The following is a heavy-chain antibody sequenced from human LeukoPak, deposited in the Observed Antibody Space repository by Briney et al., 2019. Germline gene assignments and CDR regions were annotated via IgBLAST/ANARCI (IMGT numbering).Heavy chain of an antibody. J-gene: IGHJ3*02. CDR2: IIPILGIA. CDR3: ARDEVGKYCSGGSCYYDAFDI. Sequence: SVKVSCKASGGTFSSYAISWVRQAPGQGLEWMGRIIPILGIASYAQKFQGRVTITADKSTSTAYMELSSLRSEDTAVYYCARDEVGKYCSGGSCYYDAFDIWGQGTMVTVSS. D-gene: IGHD2-15*01. V-gene: IGHV1-69*04. CDR1: GGTFSSYA.